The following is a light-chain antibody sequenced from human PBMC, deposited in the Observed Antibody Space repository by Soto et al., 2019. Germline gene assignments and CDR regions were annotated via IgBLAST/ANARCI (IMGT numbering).Light chain of an antibody. J-gene: IGLJ1*01. V-gene: IGLV2-14*02. CDR3: SSYTNINTRAGV. CDR2: EVT. CDR1: NSDVGNYDL. Sequence: QSALTQPASVSGSPGQSITISCTGTNSDVGNYDLVSWYEHHPGKAPRLIIYEVTDRPSGVSNRFSGSKSGNTASLTISGLQAEDEAEYYCSSYTNINTRAGVFGTGTKLTVL.